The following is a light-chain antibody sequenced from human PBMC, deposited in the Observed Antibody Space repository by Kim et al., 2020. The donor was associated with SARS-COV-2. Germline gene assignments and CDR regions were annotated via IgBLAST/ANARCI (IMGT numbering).Light chain of an antibody. CDR1: NIGSKS. Sequence: PGKTPCFTCGGYNIGSKSVHWYQQKPGQPPVVVIYYDNDRPSGIPERFSGSNSGNTATLTISRVEAGDEADYYCQVWDSSSDHRVFGGGTKLTVL. V-gene: IGLV3-21*04. CDR2: YDN. CDR3: QVWDSSSDHRV. J-gene: IGLJ3*02.